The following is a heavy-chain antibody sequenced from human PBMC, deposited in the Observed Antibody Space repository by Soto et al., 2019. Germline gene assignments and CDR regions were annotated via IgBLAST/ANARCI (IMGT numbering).Heavy chain of an antibody. CDR3: ARDMLTYKQLVFDQ. D-gene: IGHD6-6*01. J-gene: IGHJ4*02. V-gene: IGHV3-9*01. CDR2: ISWNGGSI. CDR1: GFNFDAYA. Sequence: EVQLVESGGGLVQPGRSLRLSCEVSGFNFDAYAMHWVRQVPGKGLEWVSGISWNGGSIAYADSVKGRFTISRDNAKNSLYLQMTSLRTEDTAFYYCARDMLTYKQLVFDQWGQGTLVTVSS.